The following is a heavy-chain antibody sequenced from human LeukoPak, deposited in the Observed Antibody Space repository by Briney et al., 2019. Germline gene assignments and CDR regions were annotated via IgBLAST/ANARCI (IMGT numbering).Heavy chain of an antibody. CDR3: SRKTVVVYSFDN. CDR2: ITRDGSDK. D-gene: IGHD4-17*01. V-gene: IGHV3-30*04. CDR1: GLTFSSYA. J-gene: IGHJ4*02. Sequence: PGRSLRLSCAASGLTFSSYAMSWVRQAPGKGLEWVADITRDGSDKYYVDSVKGRFTISRDNSKNSLYLQMNSLRAEDTAVYYCSRKTVVVYSFDNWGQGTPVTVSS.